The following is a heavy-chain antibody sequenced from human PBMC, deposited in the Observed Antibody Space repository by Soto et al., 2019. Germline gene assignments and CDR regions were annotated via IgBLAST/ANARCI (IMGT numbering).Heavy chain of an antibody. CDR2: IYYSGST. J-gene: IGHJ6*03. CDR1: GGSISSYY. Sequence: SETLSLTCTVSGGSISSYYWSWIRQPPGKGLEWIGYIYYSGSTNYNPSLKSRVTISVDTSKNQFSLKLSSVTAADTAVYYCARVPNRYNWNYSAYYYYYMDVWGKGTTVTVSS. V-gene: IGHV4-59*01. CDR3: ARVPNRYNWNYSAYYYYYMDV. D-gene: IGHD1-7*01.